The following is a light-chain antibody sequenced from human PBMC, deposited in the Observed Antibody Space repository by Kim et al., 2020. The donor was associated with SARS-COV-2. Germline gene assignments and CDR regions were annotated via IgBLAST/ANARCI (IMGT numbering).Light chain of an antibody. CDR3: QQSYSTPLT. CDR2: AAS. J-gene: IGKJ4*01. V-gene: IGKV1-39*01. CDR1: QSISSY. Sequence: DIQMTQSPSSLSAYVGDRVTITCRASQSISSYLNWYQQKPGKAPKLLIYAASSLQSGVPSRFSGSESGTDFTLTISSLQPEDFATYYCQQSYSTPLTFGGGTKVDIK.